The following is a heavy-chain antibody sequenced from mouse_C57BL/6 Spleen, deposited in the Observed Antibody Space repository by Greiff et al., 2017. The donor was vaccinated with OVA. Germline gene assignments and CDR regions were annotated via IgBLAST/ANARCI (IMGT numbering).Heavy chain of an antibody. Sequence: EVQRVESGGGLVKPGGSLKLSCAASGFTFSDYGMHWVRQAPEKGLEWVAYISSGSSTIYYADTVKGRFTISRDNAKNTLFLQMTSLRSEDTAMYDCARDYDYERYYFDYWGQGTTLTVSS. J-gene: IGHJ2*01. CDR1: GFTFSDYG. CDR3: ARDYDYERYYFDY. CDR2: ISSGSSTI. D-gene: IGHD2-4*01. V-gene: IGHV5-17*01.